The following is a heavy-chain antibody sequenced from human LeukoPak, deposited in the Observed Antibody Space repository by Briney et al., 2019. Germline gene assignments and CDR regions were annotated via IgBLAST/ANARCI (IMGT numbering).Heavy chain of an antibody. J-gene: IGHJ4*02. V-gene: IGHV3-23*01. CDR1: GFTFSTYA. CDR3: AQNKESYGDSSTDS. CDR2: ISGNGGST. D-gene: IGHD4-17*01. Sequence: PGGSLRLSCAASGFTFSTYAMNWVRQAPGKGLEWVSSISGNGGSTYYADPVKGRFTISRDNFKSTLYLQMNSLRAEDTAVYFCAQNKESYGDSSTDSWGQGTLVTVSS.